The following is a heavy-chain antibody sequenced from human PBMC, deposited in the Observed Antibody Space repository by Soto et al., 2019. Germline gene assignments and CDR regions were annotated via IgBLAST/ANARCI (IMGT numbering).Heavy chain of an antibody. Sequence: QAQLVESGGGVVQPGRSLRLSCAASGFTFSSFAMHWVRQAPGKGLEWVAIVSYDGGTKYYADSVKCRFTISRDNSKNTLYLQMNSPRTEDTAVSYGANLPPRGHNCEPADYWGQGTLVTVSS. CDR3: ANLPPRGHNCEPADY. D-gene: IGHD5-12*01. CDR2: VSYDGGTK. CDR1: GFTFSSFA. J-gene: IGHJ4*02. V-gene: IGHV3-30*18.